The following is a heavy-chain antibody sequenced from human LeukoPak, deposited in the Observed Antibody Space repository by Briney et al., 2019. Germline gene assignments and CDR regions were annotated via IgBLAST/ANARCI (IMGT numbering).Heavy chain of an antibody. J-gene: IGHJ6*03. V-gene: IGHV4-34*01. CDR3: ATGARSSGTYHLYYYYMDV. Sequence: SETLSLTCTVSGGSISSYYWSWIRQPPGKGLEWIGEINHRGSTTYNPSLTSRVTISVDTSKKQFSLKLNSVTAADTAVYYCATGARSSGTYHLYYYYMDVWGKGTTVTVSS. D-gene: IGHD1-26*01. CDR1: GGSISSYY. CDR2: INHRGST.